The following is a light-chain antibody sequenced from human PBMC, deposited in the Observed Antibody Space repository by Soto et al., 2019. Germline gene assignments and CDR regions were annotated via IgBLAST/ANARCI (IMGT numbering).Light chain of an antibody. CDR1: SSDVGGYNY. CDR3: SSYTTSGTLV. CDR2: EVS. V-gene: IGLV2-14*01. J-gene: IGLJ2*01. Sequence: QSALTQPASVSGSPGQSITISCTGTSSDVGGYNYVSLYQQHAGKAPKLMIYEVSNRPSGVSNRVSGSNSDNTSSLTISGLQAEDEADYSCSSYTTSGTLVFGGGTKLTVL.